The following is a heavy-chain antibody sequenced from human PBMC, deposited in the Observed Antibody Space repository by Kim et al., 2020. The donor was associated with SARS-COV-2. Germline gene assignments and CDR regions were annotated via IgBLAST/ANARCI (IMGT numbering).Heavy chain of an antibody. CDR2: IKSKTDGGTT. V-gene: IGHV3-15*01. Sequence: GGSLRLSCAASGFTFSNAWMSWVRQAPGKGLEWVGRIKSKTDGGTTDYAAPVKGRFTISRDDSKNTLYLQMNSLKTEDTAVYYCTTDAGYSYGYVSYWGQGTLVTVSS. D-gene: IGHD5-18*01. J-gene: IGHJ4*02. CDR3: TTDAGYSYGYVSY. CDR1: GFTFSNAW.